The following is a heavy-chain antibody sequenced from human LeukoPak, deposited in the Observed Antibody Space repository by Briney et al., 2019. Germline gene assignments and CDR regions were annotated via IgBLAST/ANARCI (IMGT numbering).Heavy chain of an antibody. V-gene: IGHV3-23*01. CDR3: ARTRYGGNSAFDI. Sequence: GGSLRLSCAASGFSFTNYGMIWVRQAPGKGLEWVSGIRISGGNTFYADSVKGRFTISRDNSKNTLYLQMNSLRADDTAVYYYARTRYGGNSAFDIWGQGTMVTVSS. D-gene: IGHD4-23*01. J-gene: IGHJ3*02. CDR1: GFSFTNYG. CDR2: IRISGGNT.